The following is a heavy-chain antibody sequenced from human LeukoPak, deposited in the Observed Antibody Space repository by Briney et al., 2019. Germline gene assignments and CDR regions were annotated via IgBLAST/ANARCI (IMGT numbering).Heavy chain of an antibody. CDR1: GFTFSSYG. V-gene: IGHV3-33*01. D-gene: IGHD2-21*02. CDR2: IWYDGSNK. Sequence: GGSLRLSCAASGFTFSSYGMHWVRQAPGKGLEWVAVIWYDGSNKYYADSVKGRFTISRDNSKNTLYLQMNSLRAEDTAVYYCARGYCGGDCSLDYWGQGTLVTVSS. J-gene: IGHJ4*02. CDR3: ARGYCGGDCSLDY.